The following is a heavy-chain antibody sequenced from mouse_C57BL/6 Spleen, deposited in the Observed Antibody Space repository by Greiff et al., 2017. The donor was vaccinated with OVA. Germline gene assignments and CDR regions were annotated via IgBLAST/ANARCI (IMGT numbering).Heavy chain of an antibody. CDR1: GFTLSDYG. Sequence: EVHLVESGGGLVKPGRSLKLTCAASGFTLSDYGLHWVRQAPEKGLEWVAYISSGSSTIYYADTVKGRFTISRDNAKNTLFLQMTSLRSEDTAMYYCARVYAMDYWGQGTSVTVSS. CDR3: ARVYAMDY. V-gene: IGHV5-17*01. CDR2: ISSGSSTI. J-gene: IGHJ4*01.